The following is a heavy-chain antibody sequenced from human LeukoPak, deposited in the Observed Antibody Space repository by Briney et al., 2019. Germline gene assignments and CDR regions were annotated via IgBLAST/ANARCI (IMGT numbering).Heavy chain of an antibody. J-gene: IGHJ6*03. CDR2: IKNAGDDP. CDR3: ARGGYGHNMDV. CDR1: GFTFSNYY. D-gene: IGHD3-10*01. Sequence: GGSLRLSCAGSGFTFSNYYMYWVRQAPGEGPVWVSRIKNAGDDPLYADSVKGPFTISRDNAKNTVYLQMNSLRAEDTAVYYCARGGYGHNMDVWGEGTTVTVSS. V-gene: IGHV3-74*01.